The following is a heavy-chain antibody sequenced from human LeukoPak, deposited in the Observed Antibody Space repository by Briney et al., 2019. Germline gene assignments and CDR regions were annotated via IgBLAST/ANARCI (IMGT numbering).Heavy chain of an antibody. V-gene: IGHV4-34*01. CDR2: ISPSGNT. Sequence: SETLSLTCAVYGGSFTIYSWTWIRQPPGKSLEWVGEISPSGNTQYNPSLKSRVTISVDTSKNQFSLKLSSVTAADTAVYHSARGASSSSWYHYYYYMDVWGKGTTVTVSS. CDR3: ARGASSSSWYHYYYYMDV. CDR1: GGSFTIYS. D-gene: IGHD6-13*01. J-gene: IGHJ6*03.